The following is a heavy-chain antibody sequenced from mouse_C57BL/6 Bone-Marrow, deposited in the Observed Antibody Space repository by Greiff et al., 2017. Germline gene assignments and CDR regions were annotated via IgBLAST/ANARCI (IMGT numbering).Heavy chain of an antibody. CDR2: IDPSDSYT. CDR3: ANYDYDGFAY. D-gene: IGHD2-4*01. V-gene: IGHV1-50*01. Sequence: QVQLQQPGAELVKPGASVKLSCKASGYTFTSYWMQWVKQRPGQGLEWIGEIDPSDSYTNYNQKFKGKATLTVDTSSSTAYMQLSSLTSEDSAVYYCANYDYDGFAYWGQGTLVTVSA. CDR1: GYTFTSYW. J-gene: IGHJ3*01.